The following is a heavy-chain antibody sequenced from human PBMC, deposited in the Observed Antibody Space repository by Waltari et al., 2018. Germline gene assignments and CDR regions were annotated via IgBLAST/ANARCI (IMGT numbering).Heavy chain of an antibody. J-gene: IGHJ4*02. CDR1: GFTCSGYW. D-gene: IGHD5-18*01. CDR3: AGWIHIAFEY. CDR2: INQDGSQK. Sequence: EVKLAESGGGLVQPGGSLRLSCAASGFTCSGYWMSWVRQAPGKGLEWVANINQDGSQKYYVDSVKGRFTISRDNAKNSLYLQMNSLRAEDTAVYYCAGWIHIAFEYWGQGTLVTVSS. V-gene: IGHV3-7*01.